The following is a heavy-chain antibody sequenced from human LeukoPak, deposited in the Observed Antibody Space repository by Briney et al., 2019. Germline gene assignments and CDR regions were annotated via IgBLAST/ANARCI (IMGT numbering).Heavy chain of an antibody. D-gene: IGHD4-17*01. Sequence: ASVKVSCKASGHTFTSYGINWVRQAPGQGLEWMGWIRVYNGNTNYAQKLQGRVTMTRNTSISTAYMELSSLRSEDTAVYYCARARGGVTRFYWFDPWGQGTLVTVSS. CDR1: GHTFTSYG. CDR3: ARARGGVTRFYWFDP. J-gene: IGHJ5*02. CDR2: IRVYNGNT. V-gene: IGHV1-18*01.